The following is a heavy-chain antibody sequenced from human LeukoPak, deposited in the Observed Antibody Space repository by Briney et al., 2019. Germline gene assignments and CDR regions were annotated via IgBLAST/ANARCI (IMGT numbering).Heavy chain of an antibody. CDR3: AEDLSGEVETIRWGDAFDI. J-gene: IGHJ3*02. D-gene: IGHD4-23*01. V-gene: IGHV3-30-3*01. Sequence: PGRSLRLSCAASGFTFSSYAMYWVRQAPGKGLEWVAVISYDGNNKYYADSVKGRFTISRDNSENTLYLQMNSLRAEDTAVYYCAEDLSGEVETIRWGDAFDIWGQGTMVTVSS. CDR2: ISYDGNNK. CDR1: GFTFSSYA.